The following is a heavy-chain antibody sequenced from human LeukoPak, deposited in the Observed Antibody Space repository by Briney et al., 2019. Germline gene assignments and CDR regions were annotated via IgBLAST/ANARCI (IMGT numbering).Heavy chain of an antibody. Sequence: GESLKISCKASGYSFTTYWIGWVRQVPGKGLEWMGIIYPGDSDTRYSPSFQGQVTISADKSISTAYLQWSSLKASDTAMYYCARHGVAESYYFDYWGQGTLVTVSS. CDR3: ARHGVAESYYFDY. CDR1: GYSFTTYW. CDR2: IYPGDSDT. V-gene: IGHV5-51*01. D-gene: IGHD2-15*01. J-gene: IGHJ4*02.